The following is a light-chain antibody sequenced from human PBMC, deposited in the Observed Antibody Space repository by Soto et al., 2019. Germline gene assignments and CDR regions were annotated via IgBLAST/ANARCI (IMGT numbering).Light chain of an antibody. CDR1: QSVSSN. J-gene: IGKJ1*01. Sequence: EIVMTQSPATLSLSPGERATLSCRASQSVSSNLAWYQQKPGQAPRPLIYGASTRATGIPARFSGSGSGTEFTLTISSLQSEDFAVYYCQQYNSWPQTFGQGTKVEIK. CDR3: QQYNSWPQT. CDR2: GAS. V-gene: IGKV3-15*01.